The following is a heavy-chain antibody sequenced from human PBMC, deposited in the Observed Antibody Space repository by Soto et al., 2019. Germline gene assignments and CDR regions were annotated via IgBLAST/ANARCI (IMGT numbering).Heavy chain of an antibody. J-gene: IGHJ6*02. CDR3: ARDNIAAQTTPKRKLYSYYGMDV. CDR1: GYTFTSYD. V-gene: IGHV1-8*01. Sequence: QVQLVQSGAEVKKPGASVKVSCKASGYTFTSYDINWVRQATGQGLEWMGWMNPNSGNTGYAQKFQGRVTMTRNTARSTTYMEPSSLRAEDTAGYYYARDNIAAQTTPKRKLYSYYGMDVWGQGTTVTVSS. D-gene: IGHD6-6*01. CDR2: MNPNSGNT.